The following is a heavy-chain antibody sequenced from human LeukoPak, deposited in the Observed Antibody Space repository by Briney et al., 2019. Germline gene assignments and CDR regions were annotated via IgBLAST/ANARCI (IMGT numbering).Heavy chain of an antibody. CDR2: IYYSGTT. V-gene: IGHV4-59*08. CDR1: GGSISSDY. Sequence: SETLSLTCTVSGGSISSDYWSWIRQPPGEGLEWIGIYYSGTTKHNPSLKSRVTISVDTSKNQFSLKLSSVTAADTAMYYCARHKRASSTDWFDPWGQGTLVTVSA. D-gene: IGHD6-6*01. CDR3: ARHKRASSTDWFDP. J-gene: IGHJ5*02.